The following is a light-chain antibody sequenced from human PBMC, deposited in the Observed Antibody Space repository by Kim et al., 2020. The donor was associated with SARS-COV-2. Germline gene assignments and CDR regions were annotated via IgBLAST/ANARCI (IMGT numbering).Light chain of an antibody. CDR3: QQYGSSPGYS. J-gene: IGKJ2*03. Sequence: SPGERATLSCRASQSFSSSYLAWYQQRPGQAPRRLIYGASSRATGIPDRFSGSGSGTDFTLTISRLEPEDFAVYYCQQYGSSPGYSFGQGTKLEI. CDR1: QSFSSSY. CDR2: GAS. V-gene: IGKV3-20*01.